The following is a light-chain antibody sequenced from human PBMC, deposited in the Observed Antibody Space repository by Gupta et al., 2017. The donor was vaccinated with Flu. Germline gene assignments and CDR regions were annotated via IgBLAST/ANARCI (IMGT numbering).Light chain of an antibody. V-gene: IGKV3-15*01. CDR3: QQDYNLGT. Sequence: SPATLSVSPGGRATLSCRASQSVSRNLDWYQQKPGQAPRLLIYGTSTRADGIPDRFSGSGSGTEFTLTISSRQSEDLAIYYWQQDYNLGTFGQGTKMEIK. CDR1: QSVSRN. J-gene: IGKJ2*01. CDR2: GTS.